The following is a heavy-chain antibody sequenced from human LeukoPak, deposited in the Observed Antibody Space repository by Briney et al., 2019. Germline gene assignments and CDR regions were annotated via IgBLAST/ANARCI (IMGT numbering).Heavy chain of an antibody. CDR2: ISYDGSNK. Sequence: GGSLRLSCAASGFTFSSYGMHWVRQAPGKGLEWVAVISYDGSNKYYADSVKGRFTISRDNSKNTLYLQMNSLRAEDTAVYYCAKDYGSSWYGFGYWGQGTLVTVSS. CDR1: GFTFSSYG. J-gene: IGHJ4*02. V-gene: IGHV3-30*12. CDR3: AKDYGSSWYGFGY. D-gene: IGHD6-13*01.